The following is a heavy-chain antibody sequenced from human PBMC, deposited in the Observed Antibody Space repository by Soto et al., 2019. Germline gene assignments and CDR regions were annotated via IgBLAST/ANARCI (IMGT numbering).Heavy chain of an antibody. CDR1: GYTFTSYG. CDR2: ISGYNGNT. D-gene: IGHD6-13*01. Sequence: QVQLVQSGAEVKKPGASVKVSCKPSGYTFTSYGINWVRQAPGQGLEWMGWISGYNGNTKYAQKIQGRVTMTTDRSXSXVYMELRSLRSDDTAVYYCARDRDTSSWHYQYGMDVWGQGTAVTVSS. V-gene: IGHV1-18*01. J-gene: IGHJ6*02. CDR3: ARDRDTSSWHYQYGMDV.